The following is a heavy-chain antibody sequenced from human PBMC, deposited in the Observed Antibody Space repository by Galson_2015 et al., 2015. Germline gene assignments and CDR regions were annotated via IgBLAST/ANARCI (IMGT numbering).Heavy chain of an antibody. D-gene: IGHD6-19*01. Sequence: SLRLSCAASGFTFNSYSMNWVRQAPGKGLEWVSSISSSSSYIYYADSVKGRSTISRDNAKNSLYLQMNSLRAEDTAVYYCARSRASGWYGMDAFDIWGQGTMVTVSS. J-gene: IGHJ3*02. CDR2: ISSSSSYI. CDR1: GFTFNSYS. V-gene: IGHV3-21*01. CDR3: ARSRASGWYGMDAFDI.